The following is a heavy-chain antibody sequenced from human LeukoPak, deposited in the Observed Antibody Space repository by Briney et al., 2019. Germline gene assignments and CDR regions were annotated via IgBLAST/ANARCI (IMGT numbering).Heavy chain of an antibody. CDR1: GYTFTSHA. CDR3: ARCGVLGDFDY. J-gene: IGHJ4*02. Sequence: EASVKVSCKASGYTFTSHALHWVRQAPGQRLEWMGWINVGNGNTKTSQTFQGRVTITTDTSASTAYMELSSLRSEDTAVYFCARCGVLGDFDYWGQGTLVAVSS. V-gene: IGHV1-3*01. D-gene: IGHD2-21*01. CDR2: INVGNGNT.